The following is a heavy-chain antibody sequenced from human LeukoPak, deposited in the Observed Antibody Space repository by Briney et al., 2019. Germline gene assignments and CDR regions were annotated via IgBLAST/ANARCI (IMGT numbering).Heavy chain of an antibody. Sequence: ASVKVSCKASGYTFVNFGLNWVRQAPGQGLEWMGWISPESGDTNYAQNFQDRVTMTTDTSTNTAYMELRSLTSDDTAVYFCARVFGYYYFYMDVWGEGTTVIISS. CDR2: ISPESGDT. J-gene: IGHJ6*03. CDR1: GYTFVNFG. V-gene: IGHV1-18*01. CDR3: ARVFGYYYFYMDV. D-gene: IGHD3/OR15-3a*01.